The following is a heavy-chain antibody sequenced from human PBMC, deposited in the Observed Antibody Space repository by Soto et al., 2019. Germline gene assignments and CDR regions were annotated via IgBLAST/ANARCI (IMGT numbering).Heavy chain of an antibody. Sequence: WSLRLSCSAPGFTFSTYWMDWVRQTPGKGLEWVANINQDGSEKNYVDSVKGRFTIYRDNAKNSLYLQMSSLTAEDSALYYCSRSLDSWGKGTLVTVSS. CDR2: INQDGSEK. V-gene: IGHV3-7*01. J-gene: IGHJ4*02. CDR3: SRSLDS. CDR1: GFTFSTYW.